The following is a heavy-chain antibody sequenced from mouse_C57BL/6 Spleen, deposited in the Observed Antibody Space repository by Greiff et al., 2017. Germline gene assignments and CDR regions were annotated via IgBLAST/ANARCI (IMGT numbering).Heavy chain of an antibody. J-gene: IGHJ4*01. D-gene: IGHD2-1*01. CDR2: ISSGSSTI. CDR1: GFTFSDYG. Sequence: EVQLVESGGGLVKPGGSLKLSCAASGFTFSDYGMHWVRQAPEKGLEWVAYISSGSSTIYYADTVKGRFTISRDNAKNTLFLQMTSLRSEDTAMYYCARIYPYYAMDYWGQGTSVTVSS. V-gene: IGHV5-17*01. CDR3: ARIYPYYAMDY.